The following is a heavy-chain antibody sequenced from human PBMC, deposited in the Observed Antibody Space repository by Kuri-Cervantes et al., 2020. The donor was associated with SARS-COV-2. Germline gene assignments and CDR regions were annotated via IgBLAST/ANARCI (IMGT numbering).Heavy chain of an antibody. D-gene: IGHD3-22*01. CDR2: IYYSGST. CDR1: GGSISSYY. CDR3: ARVAGYDSGGYLDY. J-gene: IGHJ4*02. Sequence: SETLSLTCTVSGGSISSYYWSWIRQPPGKGLEWIGYIYYSGSTNYNPSLKSRVTISVDTSKNQFSLKLSSVTAADTAVYYFARVAGYDSGGYLDYWGQGNRVTCSS. V-gene: IGHV4-59*08.